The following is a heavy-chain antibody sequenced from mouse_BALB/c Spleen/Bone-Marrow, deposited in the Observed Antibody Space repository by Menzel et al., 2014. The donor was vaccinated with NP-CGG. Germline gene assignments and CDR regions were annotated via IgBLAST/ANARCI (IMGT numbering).Heavy chain of an antibody. J-gene: IGHJ3*01. CDR1: GFDFSRYW. Sequence: EVKLMESGGGLVQPGGSLKLSCAASGFDFSRYWMSWVRQAPGKGLEWIGEINPDSITINYTPSLKDKFIISRDNAKNTLYLQMSKVRSEDTALYYCARLGYYGSFAYWGQGTLVTVSA. D-gene: IGHD1-2*01. CDR3: ARLGYYGSFAY. CDR2: INPDSITI. V-gene: IGHV4-1*02.